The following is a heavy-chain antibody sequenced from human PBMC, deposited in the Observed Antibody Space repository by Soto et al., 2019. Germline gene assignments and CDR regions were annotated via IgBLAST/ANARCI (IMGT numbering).Heavy chain of an antibody. CDR2: IYYSGST. Sequence: SETLSLTCTVSGGSISSYYWNWIRQPPGKGLEWIGYIYYSGSTNYNPSLKSRVTVSVDTSKNQFSLKLSSVTAADTAVYYCGRGYGDYVSDYGGQGTLVTVS. D-gene: IGHD4-17*01. J-gene: IGHJ4*02. V-gene: IGHV4-59*01. CDR1: GGSISSYY. CDR3: GRGYGDYVSDY.